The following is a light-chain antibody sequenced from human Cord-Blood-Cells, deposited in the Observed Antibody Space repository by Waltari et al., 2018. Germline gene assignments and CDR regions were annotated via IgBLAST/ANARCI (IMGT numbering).Light chain of an antibody. CDR2: GAA. V-gene: IGKV3-15*01. J-gene: IGKJ4*01. Sequence: EIVMTQSTASLSVAPGETAALSCRASQSVSHKLAWYQQKLGKAPRLLIEGAATRATGSPARCSGSGSGTEFTLTISSLQSEDFAGYYCQQDNNWPLTFGGGTKVESK. CDR3: QQDNNWPLT. CDR1: QSVSHK.